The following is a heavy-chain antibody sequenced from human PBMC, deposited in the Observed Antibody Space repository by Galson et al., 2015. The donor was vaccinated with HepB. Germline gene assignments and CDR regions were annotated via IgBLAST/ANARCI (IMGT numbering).Heavy chain of an antibody. CDR3: AILDDLTIEWFGRAYGVDV. CDR1: GYXXTSYW. Sequence: AEVKKPGXXLRISXXXSGYXXTSYWISWXXQMPGKGLEWMGRIDPSDSYTNYSTSFQGHVTIPADKSISTAYLQWSSLKASDTAIXYCAILDDLTIEWFGRAYGVDVWXQGTTVTXSS. J-gene: IGHJ6*02. D-gene: IGHD3-10*01. V-gene: IGHV5-10-1*01. CDR2: IDPSDSYT.